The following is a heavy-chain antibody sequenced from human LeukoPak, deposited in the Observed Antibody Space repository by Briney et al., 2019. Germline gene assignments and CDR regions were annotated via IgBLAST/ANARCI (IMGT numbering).Heavy chain of an antibody. CDR2: ISAYNGNT. CDR1: GYTFISYG. Sequence: ASVKVSCKASGYTFISYGISWVRQAPRQGLEWMGWISAYNGNTNYAQKLQGRVTMTTDTSTSTAYMELRSLRSDDTAVYYCARDDAWYSYGGPYYMDVWGKGTTVTVSS. D-gene: IGHD5-18*01. V-gene: IGHV1-18*01. CDR3: ARDDAWYSYGGPYYMDV. J-gene: IGHJ6*03.